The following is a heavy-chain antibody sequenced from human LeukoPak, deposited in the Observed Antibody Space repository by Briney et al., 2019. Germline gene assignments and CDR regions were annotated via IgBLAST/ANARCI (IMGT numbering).Heavy chain of an antibody. CDR2: IRYDGSNK. Sequence: GGSLRLSCAASGFTVSSNYMSWVRQAPGKGLEWVAFIRYDGSNKYYADSVKGRFTISRDNSKNTLYLQMNSLRAEDTAVYYCANGYSYAPGGFDYWGQGTLVTVSS. J-gene: IGHJ4*02. CDR1: GFTVSSNY. D-gene: IGHD5-18*01. CDR3: ANGYSYAPGGFDY. V-gene: IGHV3-30*02.